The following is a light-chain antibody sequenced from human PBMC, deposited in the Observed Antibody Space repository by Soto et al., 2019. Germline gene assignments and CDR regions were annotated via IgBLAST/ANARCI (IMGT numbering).Light chain of an antibody. CDR3: QRYNDK. J-gene: IGKJ1*01. CDR1: RDTNYW. Sequence: IQMTQSPSTLSASVGDRVTITCRAGRDTNYWLAWYQQKAGGAPKLLIYGASTLASGVPSRFSGSGSGAEFTLTISSLQPDDSATYFCQRYNDKFGQGTKVDNK. V-gene: IGKV1-5*01. CDR2: GAS.